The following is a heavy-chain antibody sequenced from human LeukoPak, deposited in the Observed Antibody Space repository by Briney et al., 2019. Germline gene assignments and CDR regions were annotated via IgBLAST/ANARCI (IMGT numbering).Heavy chain of an antibody. CDR2: ISGSGGST. D-gene: IGHD6-19*01. CDR3: AKSQGSSGWYNYYYGMDV. J-gene: IGHJ6*02. CDR1: GFTFSTYV. Sequence: GGSLRLSCAASGFTFSTYVMTWVRQAPGKGLEWVSAISGSGGSTYYADSVKGRFTISRDNSKNTLYLQMNSLRAEDTAVYYCAKSQGSSGWYNYYYGMDVWGQGTTVTVSS. V-gene: IGHV3-23*01.